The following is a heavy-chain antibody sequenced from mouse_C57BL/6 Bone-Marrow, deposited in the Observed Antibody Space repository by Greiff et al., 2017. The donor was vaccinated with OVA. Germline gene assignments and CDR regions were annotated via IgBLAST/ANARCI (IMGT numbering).Heavy chain of an antibody. J-gene: IGHJ3*01. CDR2: IDPSDSYT. V-gene: IGHV1-59*01. CDR3: AREGFFAY. Sequence: VQLQQPGAELVRPGTSVKLSCKASGYTFTSYWMHWVKQRPGQGLAWIGVIDPSDSYTNYNQKFKGKATLTVDTSSSTAYMQLSSRTSEDSAVYYCAREGFFAYWGQGTLVTVSA. CDR1: GYTFTSYW.